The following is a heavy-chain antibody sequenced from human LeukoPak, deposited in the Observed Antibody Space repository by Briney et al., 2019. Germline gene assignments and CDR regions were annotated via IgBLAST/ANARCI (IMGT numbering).Heavy chain of an antibody. Sequence: PGGSLRLSCAASGFTFSSYAMSWVRQAPGKGLEWVSAIGGSGGSTFYADSVKGRFTISRDNSKNTLYLQMNSLRAEDTAVYYCAKHGSSGYTFGNDYWGQGTLVTVSS. J-gene: IGHJ4*02. CDR1: GFTFSSYA. D-gene: IGHD3-22*01. CDR3: AKHGSSGYTFGNDY. CDR2: IGGSGGST. V-gene: IGHV3-23*01.